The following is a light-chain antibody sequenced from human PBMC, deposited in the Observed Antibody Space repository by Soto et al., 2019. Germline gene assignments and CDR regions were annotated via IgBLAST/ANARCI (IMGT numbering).Light chain of an antibody. J-gene: IGLJ3*02. V-gene: IGLV2-11*01. CDR3: CSYGGSYTWV. CDR1: SGDVGGYNF. CDR2: DVS. Sequence: QSALTQPRSVSGSPGQSVTISCTGASGDVGGYNFVSWYQQHPGKAPTLMIFDVSQRPSGVPERFSGSKSGNTASLTISGLQAEDEADYYCCSYGGSYTWVFGGGTKVTVL.